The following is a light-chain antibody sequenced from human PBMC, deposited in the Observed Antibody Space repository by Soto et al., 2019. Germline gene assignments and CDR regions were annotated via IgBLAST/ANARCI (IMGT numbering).Light chain of an antibody. V-gene: IGLV1-40*01. Sequence: QSVLTQPPSVSGAPGQRVTISCTGSSSNIGAGYDVHWYHQLPGTAPKLLIYGNSNRPSGVPDRFSGSKPGTSASLAITGLQAEDEADYYCQSYDSSLSGWVFGGGTKVTVL. CDR3: QSYDSSLSGWV. J-gene: IGLJ3*02. CDR1: SSNIGAGYD. CDR2: GNS.